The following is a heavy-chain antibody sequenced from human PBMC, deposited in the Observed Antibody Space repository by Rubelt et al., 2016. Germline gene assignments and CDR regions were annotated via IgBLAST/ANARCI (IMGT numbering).Heavy chain of an antibody. CDR3: ATALPSPNLRFLEWFWELDQRYYYYYGMDV. V-gene: IGHV3-23*01. CDR2: ISGSGGST. Sequence: GGSLRLSCAASGFTFSSYAMSWVRQAPGKGLEWVSAISGSGGSTYYADSVKGRFTISRDNSKNTLYLQMNSLRAEDTAVYYCATALPSPNLRFLEWFWELDQRYYYYYGMDVWGQGTTVTVSS. CDR1: GFTFSSYA. D-gene: IGHD3-3*01. J-gene: IGHJ6*02.